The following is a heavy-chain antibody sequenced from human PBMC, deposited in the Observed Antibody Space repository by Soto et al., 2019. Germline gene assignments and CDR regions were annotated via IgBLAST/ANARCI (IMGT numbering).Heavy chain of an antibody. D-gene: IGHD6-6*01. J-gene: IGHJ6*02. CDR3: ARHIAARPGGMDV. Sequence: PGGSLRLSCAASGFTFSSYAMSWVRRAPGKGLEWVSAISGSGGSTYYADSVKGRFTISRDNSKNTLYLQMNSLRAEDTAVYYCARHIAARPGGMDVWGQGTTVTVSS. CDR1: GFTFSSYA. CDR2: ISGSGGST. V-gene: IGHV3-23*01.